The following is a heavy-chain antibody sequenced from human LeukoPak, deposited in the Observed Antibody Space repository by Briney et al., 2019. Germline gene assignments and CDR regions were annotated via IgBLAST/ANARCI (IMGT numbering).Heavy chain of an antibody. CDR1: GFTFTNYA. V-gene: IGHV3-21*01. CDR2: ISSRNYI. D-gene: IGHD2-21*01. CDR3: ARELKTIQDLDY. Sequence: GGSLRFPCQPLGFTFTNYAMPGSGKPPGRGLGGVSVISSRNYIFYADSVKGRFTISRDNAKNSLYLQMGSLRVEDTAVYFCARELKTIQDLDYWGQGSLVTVSS. J-gene: IGHJ4*02.